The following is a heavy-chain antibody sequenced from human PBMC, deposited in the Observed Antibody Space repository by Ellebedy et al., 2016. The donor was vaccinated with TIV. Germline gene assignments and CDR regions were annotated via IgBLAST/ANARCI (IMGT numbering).Heavy chain of an antibody. Sequence: MPGGSLRISCTVSGYSISSGYYWGWIRQPPGKGLEWIGSIYHTGDTYYSPSLRSRATMSLDTSRNQFSLKLNSVTAADTALYYCARDSLLGTEDFHYWGQGTLVAVSS. CDR1: GYSISSGYY. CDR2: IYHTGDT. CDR3: ARDSLLGTEDFHY. D-gene: IGHD2-15*01. V-gene: IGHV4-38-2*02. J-gene: IGHJ4*02.